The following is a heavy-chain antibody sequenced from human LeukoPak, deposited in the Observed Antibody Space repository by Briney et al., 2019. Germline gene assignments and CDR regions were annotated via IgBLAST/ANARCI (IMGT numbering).Heavy chain of an antibody. D-gene: IGHD2-15*01. V-gene: IGHV4-38-2*02. J-gene: IGHJ5*02. CDR2: FFLKGST. CDR3: ATVVVPGWFDP. CDR1: GYSITSAYY. Sequence: SETLSLTCTVSGYSITSAYYWGWIRQPPGKGLEWIGSFFLKGSTYYNPSLKSRVTISVDTSKNQFSLTLSSVTAADTAVYYCATVVVPGWFDPWGQGNLVTVSS.